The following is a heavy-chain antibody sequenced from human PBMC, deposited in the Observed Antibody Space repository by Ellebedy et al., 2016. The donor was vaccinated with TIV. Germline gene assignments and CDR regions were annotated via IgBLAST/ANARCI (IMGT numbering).Heavy chain of an antibody. J-gene: IGHJ2*01. V-gene: IGHV4-34*01. CDR1: GGSFNDYY. CDR2: INHSGST. Sequence: MPSETLSLTCAVYGGSFNDYYWTRIRQPPGKGLEWMGEINHSGSTNYNPSLKSRVTISVDTSKSWFSLRLSSVTAADTAVYYCTKALGDTRYFDLWGRGTLVTVSS. D-gene: IGHD3-16*01. CDR3: TKALGDTRYFDL.